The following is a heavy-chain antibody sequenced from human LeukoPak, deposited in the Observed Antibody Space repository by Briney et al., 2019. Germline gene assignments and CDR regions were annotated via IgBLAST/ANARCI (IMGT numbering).Heavy chain of an antibody. Sequence: ASVKVSFKASGYTFTSYGISWVRQAPGQGLEWMGWISAYNGNTNYAQKLQGRVTMTTDTSTSTAYMELRSLRSDDTAVYYCARDRCSGGSCYFWFDPWGQGTLVTVSS. J-gene: IGHJ5*02. CDR1: GYTFTSYG. CDR3: ARDRCSGGSCYFWFDP. V-gene: IGHV1-18*01. D-gene: IGHD2-15*01. CDR2: ISAYNGNT.